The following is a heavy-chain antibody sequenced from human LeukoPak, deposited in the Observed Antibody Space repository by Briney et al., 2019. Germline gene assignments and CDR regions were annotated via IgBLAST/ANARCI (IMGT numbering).Heavy chain of an antibody. CDR1: GFTFSSYA. D-gene: IGHD3-16*02. Sequence: GGSLRLSCAASGFTFSSYAMSWVRQAPGKGLEWVSVIYSGGSAYYADSVKGRFTISRDNSKNTVYLQMNSLRVEDTAVYYCARGLSLDPWGQGILVTVSS. V-gene: IGHV3-66*01. J-gene: IGHJ5*02. CDR3: ARGLSLDP. CDR2: IYSGGSA.